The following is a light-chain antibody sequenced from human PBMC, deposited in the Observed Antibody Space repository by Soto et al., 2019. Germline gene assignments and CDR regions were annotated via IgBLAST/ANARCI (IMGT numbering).Light chain of an antibody. CDR1: QSVNAN. Sequence: EVVMTQSPATLSVSPGERATLSCRASQSVNANLARYQQKPGQAPRLLIHGASNRATGIPARFSGSGFGTEFILTISSLQSEDFAVYYCQQYNTRLWTFGQGTKVEI. V-gene: IGKV3-15*01. CDR2: GAS. J-gene: IGKJ1*01. CDR3: QQYNTRLWT.